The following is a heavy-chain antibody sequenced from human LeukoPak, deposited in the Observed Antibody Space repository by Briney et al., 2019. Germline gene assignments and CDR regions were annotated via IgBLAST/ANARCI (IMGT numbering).Heavy chain of an antibody. CDR2: IKQDESEK. CDR1: GFTFTNAW. V-gene: IGHV3-7*01. CDR3: ASVRLGFWAFDI. Sequence: PGGSLRLSCTASGFTFTNAWMNWVRQAPGKGLEWVANIKQDESEKYYVDSVKGRFTISRDNAKNSLYLQMNSLRAEDTAVYYCASVRLGFWAFDIWGQGTMVTVSS. D-gene: IGHD3-16*01. J-gene: IGHJ3*02.